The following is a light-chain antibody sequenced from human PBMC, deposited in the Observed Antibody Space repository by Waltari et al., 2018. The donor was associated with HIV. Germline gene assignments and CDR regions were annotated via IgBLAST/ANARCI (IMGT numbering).Light chain of an antibody. CDR3: QQHLRTPLT. CDR1: EDVLTY. V-gene: IGKV1-39*01. J-gene: IGKJ4*01. Sequence: DVKMTQSPSSLSASVGDKVTTTCRASEDVLTYVNLYQQKLGKAPKLLMYAASSLQSGVPLRFIGIESGTHFNFTINGLQAEDFSTYYCQQHLRTPLTFSGGTRVEI. CDR2: AAS.